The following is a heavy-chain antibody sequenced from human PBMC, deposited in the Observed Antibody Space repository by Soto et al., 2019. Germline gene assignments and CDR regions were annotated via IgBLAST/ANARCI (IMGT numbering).Heavy chain of an antibody. Sequence: QVQLQESGPGLVKPSQTLFLTCTVSGGSISSGGYYWCWIRHHPGKGLEWIGYIHYSGSTYYYPSLKSRVTISVDTSKNQFSLKLSSVTAADTAVYYCARDRDTAGYYGMDVWGQGTTVTVSS. CDR2: IHYSGST. CDR1: GGSISSGGYY. J-gene: IGHJ6*02. CDR3: ARDRDTAGYYGMDV. V-gene: IGHV4-31*03. D-gene: IGHD5-18*01.